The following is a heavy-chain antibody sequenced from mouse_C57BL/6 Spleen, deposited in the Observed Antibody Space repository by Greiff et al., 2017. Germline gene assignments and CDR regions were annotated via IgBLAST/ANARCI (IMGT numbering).Heavy chain of an antibody. CDR1: GYTFTSYG. CDR2: IYPRSGNT. D-gene: IGHD1-1*01. Sequence: QVQLQQSGAELARPGASVKLSCKASGYTFTSYGISWVKQSTGQGLEWIGEIYPRSGNTYYNEKFKGKATLTADKSSSTAYMGLRSLTSEDSAVYFCARVDYYGSSYGDFDVWGTGTTVTVSS. J-gene: IGHJ1*03. CDR3: ARVDYYGSSYGDFDV. V-gene: IGHV1-81*01.